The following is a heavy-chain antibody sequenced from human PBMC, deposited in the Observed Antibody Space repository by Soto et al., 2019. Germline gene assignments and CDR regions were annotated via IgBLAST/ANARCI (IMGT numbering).Heavy chain of an antibody. CDR3: ARAPYCSGGSCYPATNDY. D-gene: IGHD2-15*01. Sequence: GEPLKISCKGSGYSFTSYCISWVRQMPVKGLEGRRRIDPSDSYTNYSPSFQGHVTISADKSISTPYLQWSSLKASDTAMYYCARAPYCSGGSCYPATNDYWGQGTLVNVSS. CDR1: GYSFTSYC. V-gene: IGHV5-10-1*01. CDR2: IDPSDSYT. J-gene: IGHJ4*02.